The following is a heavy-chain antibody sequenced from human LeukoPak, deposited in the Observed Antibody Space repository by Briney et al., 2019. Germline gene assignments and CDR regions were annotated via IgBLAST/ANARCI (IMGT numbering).Heavy chain of an antibody. Sequence: PGGSLRLSCAASGFTLSTYAMSWVRQAPGKGLEWVSAISSSGGSIYYADSVKGRFTISRDNSNNTVYLQMNSLRAEDTALYYCAKRDSSGWYVPVGIDYWGRGTLVTVSS. CDR1: GFTLSTYA. D-gene: IGHD6-19*01. J-gene: IGHJ4*02. CDR2: ISSSGGSI. V-gene: IGHV3-23*01. CDR3: AKRDSSGWYVPVGIDY.